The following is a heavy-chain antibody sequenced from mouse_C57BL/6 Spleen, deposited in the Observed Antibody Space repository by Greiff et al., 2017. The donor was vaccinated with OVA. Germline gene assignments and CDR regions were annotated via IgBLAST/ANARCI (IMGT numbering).Heavy chain of an antibody. J-gene: IGHJ1*03. CDR3: ARWDSNYGYWYFDV. CDR1: GYSFTGYF. Sequence: EVKLMESGPELVKPGDSVKISCKASGYSFTGYFMNWVMQSHGKSLEWIGRINPYNGDTFYNQKFKGKATLTVDKSSSTAHMELRSLTSEDSAVYYCARWDSNYGYWYFDVWGTGTTVTVSS. CDR2: INPYNGDT. V-gene: IGHV1-20*01. D-gene: IGHD2-5*01.